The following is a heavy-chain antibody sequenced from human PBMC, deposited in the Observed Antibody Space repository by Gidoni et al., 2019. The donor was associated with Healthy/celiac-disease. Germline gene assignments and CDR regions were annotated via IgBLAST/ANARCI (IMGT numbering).Heavy chain of an antibody. Sequence: QVQLVESGGGVVQPGRSLRLSCAASGFTFSRYGMHWVRQAPGKGLEWVAVIWYDGSNKYYADSVKGRFTISRDNSKNTLYLQMNSLRAEDTAVYYCARGFVRGVKRRGFDYWGQGTLVTVSS. V-gene: IGHV3-33*01. D-gene: IGHD3-10*02. CDR3: ARGFVRGVKRRGFDY. CDR1: GFTFSRYG. J-gene: IGHJ4*02. CDR2: IWYDGSNK.